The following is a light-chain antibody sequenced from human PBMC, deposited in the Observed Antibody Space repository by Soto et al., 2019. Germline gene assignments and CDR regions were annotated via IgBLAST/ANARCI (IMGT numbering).Light chain of an antibody. CDR1: QSVSSSY. Sequence: EVVLTQSPGTLSLSPGERTTLSCRASQSVSSSYLAWYQQKPGQAPRLLIYAASSRATGIPDRFSGSGSGTDFTLTINRLEAEDFAVYYCQQYGSSRWTFGQGTKVEIK. V-gene: IGKV3-20*01. CDR3: QQYGSSRWT. CDR2: AAS. J-gene: IGKJ1*01.